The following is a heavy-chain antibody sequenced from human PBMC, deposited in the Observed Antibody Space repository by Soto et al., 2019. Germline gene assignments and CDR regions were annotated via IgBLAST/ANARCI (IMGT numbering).Heavy chain of an antibody. CDR2: ISRYGDFT. V-gene: IGHV3-23*01. J-gene: IGHJ4*02. Sequence: EVQLLESGGDLIQPGGSLRLSCAASGFTFNIYAMAWVRQAPGKGLEWVSAISRYGDFTYYADSVEGRFTISRDNSKNTLYLQMNSLREEDTALYYCAKDRYLDHDSRGYLFDNWGQGTLVTVSS. CDR3: AKDRYLDHDSRGYLFDN. D-gene: IGHD3-22*01. CDR1: GFTFNIYA.